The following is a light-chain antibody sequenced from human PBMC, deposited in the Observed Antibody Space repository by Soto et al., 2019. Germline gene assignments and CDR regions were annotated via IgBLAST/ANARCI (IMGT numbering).Light chain of an antibody. CDR2: DAS. Sequence: ILMTQSPATLSVSPGERATLSCRASQRVSNNLAWYQQTPGQAPRLLIYDASTRATGIPARFSGSGSGTECTLTTSGLQSEDFAVYYCHQYNNWPPWTFGQGTKVAIK. J-gene: IGKJ1*01. CDR1: QRVSNN. CDR3: HQYNNWPPWT. V-gene: IGKV3-15*01.